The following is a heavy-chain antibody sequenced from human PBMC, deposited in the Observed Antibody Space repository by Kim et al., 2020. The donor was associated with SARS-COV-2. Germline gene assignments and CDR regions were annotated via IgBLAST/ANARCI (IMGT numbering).Heavy chain of an antibody. CDR3: ARAEVGRDTAMDRYYFDY. V-gene: IGHV3-53*01. CDR1: GFTVSSNY. J-gene: IGHJ4*02. CDR2: IYSGGST. Sequence: GGSLRLSCAASGFTVSSNYMSWVRQAPGKGLEWVSVIYSGGSTYYADSVKGRFTISRDNSKNTLYLQMNSLRAEDTAVYYCARAEVGRDTAMDRYYFDYWGQGTLVTVSS. D-gene: IGHD5-18*01.